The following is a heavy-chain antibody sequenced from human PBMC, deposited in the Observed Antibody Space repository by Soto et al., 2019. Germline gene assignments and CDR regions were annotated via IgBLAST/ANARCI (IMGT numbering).Heavy chain of an antibody. Sequence: SETLSLTFNVSGGFMSTTSYYWGWIRQPPGKGLECIGSVFYNGRAKYNPSLTSRVTISVDTSKKQFSLRLTSVTPADTAKYYCARRTVGSMRYGMHXWGQVTTVTVS. CDR1: GGFMSTTSYY. D-gene: IGHD1-26*01. CDR2: VFYNGRA. V-gene: IGHV4-39*01. CDR3: ARRTVGSMRYGMHX. J-gene: IGHJ6*02.